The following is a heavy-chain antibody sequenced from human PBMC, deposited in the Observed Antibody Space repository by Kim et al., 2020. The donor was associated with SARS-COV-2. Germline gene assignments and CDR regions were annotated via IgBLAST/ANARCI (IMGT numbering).Heavy chain of an antibody. V-gene: IGHV3-53*04. Sequence: GGSLRLSCAASGFTVGSKHMSWVRQAPGKGLEWVSIIYAGWSTYYAHSVKGRFTISRHDSKNTVYLEMSSLRAEDTAVYYCARGGSPSSYYYMDVWGKGTRVIVS. D-gene: IGHD3-10*01. CDR1: GFTVGSKH. CDR3: ARGGSPSSYYYMDV. J-gene: IGHJ6*03. CDR2: IYAGWST.